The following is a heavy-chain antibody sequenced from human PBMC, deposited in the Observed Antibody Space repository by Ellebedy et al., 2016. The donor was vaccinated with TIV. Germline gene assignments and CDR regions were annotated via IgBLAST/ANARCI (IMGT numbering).Heavy chain of an antibody. V-gene: IGHV3-66*01. CDR2: IHIDDTT. J-gene: IGHJ3*02. D-gene: IGHD3-22*01. CDR1: GFTISSSY. CDR3: ARETFNDVDRIVWGVFDI. Sequence: GESLKISCAASGFTISSSYMSWVRQAPGKGLEWVSVIHIDDTTYYAASVKGRFTISRDNSKNTLFLQMNSLRAEDSAVYYCARETFNDVDRIVWGVFDIWGQGTTVTVSS.